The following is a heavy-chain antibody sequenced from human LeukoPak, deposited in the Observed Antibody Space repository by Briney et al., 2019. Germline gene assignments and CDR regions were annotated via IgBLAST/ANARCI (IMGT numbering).Heavy chain of an antibody. J-gene: IGHJ4*02. CDR1: GFTFSSYE. Sequence: PGGSLRLSCAASGFTFSSYEMNWVRQAPGKGLEWVSSITSSSSYIYYADSVKGRFTISRDNAKNSLCLQMNSLRAEDTAVYYCARHVVAVGFDYWGQGTLVTVSS. CDR2: ITSSSSYI. V-gene: IGHV3-21*01. D-gene: IGHD3-22*01. CDR3: ARHVVAVGFDY.